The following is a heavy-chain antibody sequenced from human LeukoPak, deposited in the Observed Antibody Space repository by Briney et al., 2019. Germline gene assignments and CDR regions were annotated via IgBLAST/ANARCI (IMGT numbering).Heavy chain of an antibody. J-gene: IGHJ4*02. V-gene: IGHV4-39*01. Sequence: SETLSLTCTVSGGSISSSSYCWAWIRQPPGKGLEWIGSVYYSGSTYYNPSLKSRVTISLDTSKNQFSLKLSSVTAADTAVCYCARHRYTVTTEFDYWGQGTLVTVSS. CDR3: ARHRYTVTTEFDY. CDR1: GGSISSSSYC. D-gene: IGHD4-17*01. CDR2: VYYSGST.